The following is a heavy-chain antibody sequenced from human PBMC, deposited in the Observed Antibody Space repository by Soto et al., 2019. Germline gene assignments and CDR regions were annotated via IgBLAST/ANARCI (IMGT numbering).Heavy chain of an antibody. D-gene: IGHD4-17*01. J-gene: IGHJ5*02. Sequence: GGSLRLSCAASGFTFSGSTLYWVRQASGKGLEWVGRIRATVNNFATEYAASVKGRFTISRDDSRNTAYLQMNSLKTEDTAVYYCTRHEDVYGDYDLFDPWGQGTLVTVS. V-gene: IGHV3-73*01. CDR1: GFTFSGST. CDR2: IRATVNNFAT. CDR3: TRHEDVYGDYDLFDP.